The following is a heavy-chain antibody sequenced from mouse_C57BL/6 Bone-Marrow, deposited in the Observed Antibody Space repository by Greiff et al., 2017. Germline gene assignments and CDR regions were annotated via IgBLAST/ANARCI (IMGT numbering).Heavy chain of an antibody. V-gene: IGHV1-42*01. J-gene: IGHJ3*01. CDR1: GYSFTGYY. CDR2: INPSTGGT. Sequence: EVQLQQSGPELVKPGASVKISCKASGYSFTGYYMNWVKQSPEKSLEWIGEINPSTGGTTYNQKFKAKATLTVDKSSSKAYMQLKSLTSEDSAVYYCARKWLLSWFAYWGQGTLVTVSA. CDR3: ARKWLLSWFAY. D-gene: IGHD2-3*01.